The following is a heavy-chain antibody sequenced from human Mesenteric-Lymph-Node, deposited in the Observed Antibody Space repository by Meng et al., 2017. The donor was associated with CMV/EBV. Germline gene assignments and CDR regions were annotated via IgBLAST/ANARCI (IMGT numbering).Heavy chain of an antibody. CDR3: ARDRVRAGGSGSTPYYYYYYGMDV. CDR2: IKQDGSEK. J-gene: IGHJ6*02. CDR1: GFTFSSYW. Sequence: GESLKISCAASGFTFSSYWMSWVRQAPGKGLEWVANIKQDGSEKYYVDSVKGRFTISRDNAKNSLYLQMNSLRAEDTAVYYCARDRVRAGGSGSTPYYYYYYGMDVWGQGTTVTVSS. D-gene: IGHD3-10*01. V-gene: IGHV3-7*01.